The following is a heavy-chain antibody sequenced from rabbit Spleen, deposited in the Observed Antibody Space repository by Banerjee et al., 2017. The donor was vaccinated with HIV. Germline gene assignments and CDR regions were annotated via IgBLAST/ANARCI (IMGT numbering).Heavy chain of an antibody. CDR1: GVSFSSGYY. J-gene: IGHJ4*01. V-gene: IGHV1S40*01. CDR3: ERYLSGVIGLHLYL. CDR2: IGYGGGNT. Sequence: QSLEESGGDLVKPGTSLTLTCTASGVSFSSGYYMCWVRQAPGKGLEWIACIGYGGGNTFYASCEKARFTLPSPSSPTVTLRIHSLTPADTDPYFCERYLSGVIGLHLYLWGPGTLVTVS. D-gene: IGHD1-1*01.